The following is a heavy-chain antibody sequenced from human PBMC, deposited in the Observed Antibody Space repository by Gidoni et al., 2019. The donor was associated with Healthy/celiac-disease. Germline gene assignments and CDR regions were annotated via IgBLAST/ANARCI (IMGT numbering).Heavy chain of an antibody. CDR2: IYYSGST. Sequence: QLQLQESGPGLVKPSETLSLTCTVSGGSISSSSYYWGWIRQPPGKGLEWIGSIYYSGSTYYNPSLKSRVTISVDTSKNQFSLKLSSVTAADTAVYYCARHAKILTGYYFYYYGMDVWGQGTTVTVSS. CDR3: ARHAKILTGYYFYYYGMDV. CDR1: GGSISSSSYY. J-gene: IGHJ6*02. V-gene: IGHV4-39*01. D-gene: IGHD3-9*01.